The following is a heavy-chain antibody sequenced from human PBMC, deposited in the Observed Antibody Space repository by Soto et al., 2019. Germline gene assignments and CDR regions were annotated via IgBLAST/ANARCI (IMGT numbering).Heavy chain of an antibody. J-gene: IGHJ6*02. CDR1: GYTFSTYA. CDR2: INAGNGNT. V-gene: IGHV1-3*01. D-gene: IGHD3-10*01. CDR3: ARDSASGSYYSSYYYYGLDV. Sequence: QVQIVQSGAEVKKPGASVRVSCKASGYTFSTYAMHWVRQAPGQRLEWMGWINAGNGNTKYSQKFQDRVTMTKDTSARTAYMELSSLRSEDTAVYYCARDSASGSYYSSYYYYGLDVWGQGTTVTVSS.